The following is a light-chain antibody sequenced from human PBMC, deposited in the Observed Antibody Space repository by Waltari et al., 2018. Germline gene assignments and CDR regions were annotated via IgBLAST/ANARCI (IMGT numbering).Light chain of an antibody. CDR1: QSVLFSTNNKNY. V-gene: IGKV4-1*01. J-gene: IGKJ1*01. CDR2: WAS. CDR3: QQYRNTLCT. Sequence: DIVMTQSPDSLAVSLGERATINCKSSQSVLFSTNNKNYLAWYQQKTGQPPNLLFYWASTRKAGVPNRFSGGGSATDFTITSSRLQADDVAVYYCQQYRNTLCTFGQGTRVEIK.